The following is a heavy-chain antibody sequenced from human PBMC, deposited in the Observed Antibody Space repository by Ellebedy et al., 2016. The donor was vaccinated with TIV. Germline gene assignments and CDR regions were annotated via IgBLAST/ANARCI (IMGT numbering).Heavy chain of an antibody. CDR3: AREMRIAVAADY. Sequence: GESLKISXAASGFTFNTYSMNWVRQAPGKGLEWVAFIRSSINSISYADSVKGRFTISRDDAENSLYLQRHNLTTEDTAVYFCAREMRIAVAADYWGQGTLVTVSS. CDR2: IRSSINSI. CDR1: GFTFNTYS. V-gene: IGHV3-48*01. D-gene: IGHD6-19*01. J-gene: IGHJ4*02.